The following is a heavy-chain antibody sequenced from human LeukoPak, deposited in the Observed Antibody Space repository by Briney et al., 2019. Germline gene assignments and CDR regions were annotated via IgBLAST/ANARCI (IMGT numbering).Heavy chain of an antibody. D-gene: IGHD1-14*01. V-gene: IGHV4-39*01. Sequence: SETLSLTCTVSGGSISSSRYYWGYIRQPPGKGLEWLGSIYYTGSTYYNPSLKSRVTVSVDTSKNQFSLKLNSVTDADTAVYYCVRHDLIGITGGNFDYWGQGTLVSVSS. CDR2: IYYTGST. J-gene: IGHJ4*02. CDR1: GGSISSSRYY. CDR3: VRHDLIGITGGNFDY.